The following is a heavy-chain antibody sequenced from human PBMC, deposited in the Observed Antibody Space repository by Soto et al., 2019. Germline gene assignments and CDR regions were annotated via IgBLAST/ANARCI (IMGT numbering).Heavy chain of an antibody. J-gene: IGHJ3*02. D-gene: IGHD2-15*01. CDR3: AREDLGGYCSGGSCYSGSQDAFDI. CDR2: ISSSSSYI. Sequence: EVQLVESGGGLVKPGGSLRLSCAASGFTFSSYSMNWVRQAPGKGLEWVSSISSSSSYIYYADSVKGRFTISRDNAKNSLYLQMNSLRAEDTAVYYCAREDLGGYCSGGSCYSGSQDAFDIWGQGTMVTVSS. V-gene: IGHV3-21*01. CDR1: GFTFSSYS.